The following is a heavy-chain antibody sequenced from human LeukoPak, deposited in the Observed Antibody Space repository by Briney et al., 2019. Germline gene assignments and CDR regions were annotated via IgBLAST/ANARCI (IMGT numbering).Heavy chain of an antibody. D-gene: IGHD4-17*01. CDR3: ARDVTTVTNFDY. J-gene: IGHJ4*02. CDR2: IIPIFGTA. V-gene: IGHV1-69*06. Sequence: ASVKVSCKASGGTFSSYAISWVRQAPGQGLEWMGGIIPIFGTANYAQKFQGRVTITADKSTSTAYMELSSLRSEDTAVYYCARDVTTVTNFDYWGQGTLVTVSS. CDR1: GGTFSSYA.